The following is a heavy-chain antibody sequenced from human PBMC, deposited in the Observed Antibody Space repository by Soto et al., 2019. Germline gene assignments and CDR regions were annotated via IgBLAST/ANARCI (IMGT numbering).Heavy chain of an antibody. CDR2: LYYTGST. J-gene: IGHJ4*02. Sequence: QLQLQESGPGLVKPSETLSLTCTVSGGSISDNGYYWGCIRQPPGKGLEWIGSLYYTGSTYYNPSLKSRLTISVDTSKIQFSLRLSSATAADTAVYYCARSAAGTVDYWGQGTLVTVSS. CDR1: GGSISDNGYY. D-gene: IGHD6-13*01. V-gene: IGHV4-39*01. CDR3: ARSAAGTVDY.